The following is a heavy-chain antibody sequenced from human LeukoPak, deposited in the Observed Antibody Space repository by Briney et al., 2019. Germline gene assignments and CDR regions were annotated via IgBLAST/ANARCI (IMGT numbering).Heavy chain of an antibody. CDR2: IYYSGST. CDR3: ARAGTYYDYVWGPPHWFDP. CDR1: GGSISSYY. J-gene: IGHJ5*02. Sequence: PSETQSLTCTVPGGSISSYYWSWIRQPPGKGLEWIGYIYYSGSTNYNPSLKSRVTISVDTSKNQFSLKLSSVTAADTAVYYCARAGTYYDYVWGPPHWFDPWGQGTLVTVSS. D-gene: IGHD3-16*01. V-gene: IGHV4-59*01.